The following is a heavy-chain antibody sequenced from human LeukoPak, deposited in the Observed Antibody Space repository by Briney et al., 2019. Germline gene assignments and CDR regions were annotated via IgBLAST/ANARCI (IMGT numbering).Heavy chain of an antibody. CDR1: GFTFSSYA. V-gene: IGHV3-30-3*01. CDR2: ISYDGSNK. Sequence: PGGSLRPSCAASGFTFSSYAMHWVRQAPGKGLEWVAVISYDGSNKYYADSVKGRFTISRDNSKNTLYLQMNSLRAEDTAVYYCARDPSSGYYYYFDYWGQGTLVTVSS. J-gene: IGHJ4*02. D-gene: IGHD3-22*01. CDR3: ARDPSSGYYYYFDY.